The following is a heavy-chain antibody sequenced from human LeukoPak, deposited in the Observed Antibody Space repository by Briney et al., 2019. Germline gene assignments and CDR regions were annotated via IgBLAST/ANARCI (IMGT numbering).Heavy chain of an antibody. D-gene: IGHD5-18*01. CDR2: ISGSGGST. Sequence: GGSLRLSCAASGFTLSSYAMSWVRQAPGKGLEWVSAISGSGGSTYYADSVKGRFTISRDNSKNTLYLQMNSLRAEDTAVYYCASWIQLWDKKLDYWGQGTLVTVSS. J-gene: IGHJ4*02. V-gene: IGHV3-23*01. CDR3: ASWIQLWDKKLDY. CDR1: GFTLSSYA.